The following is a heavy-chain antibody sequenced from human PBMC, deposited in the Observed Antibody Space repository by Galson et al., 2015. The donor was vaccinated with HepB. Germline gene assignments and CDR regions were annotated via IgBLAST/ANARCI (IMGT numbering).Heavy chain of an antibody. J-gene: IGHJ4*02. CDR2: ISDSADKT. CDR1: GFTFSIFA. D-gene: IGHD3-10*01. CDR3: AKGARDDSYWSPYDG. V-gene: IGHV3-23*01. Sequence: SLRLSCAASGFTFSIFAMGWVRQAPGKGLEWVSVISDSADKTYYADSVKGRFTISRDNSNNKLFLHMNSLRVDDTAVFYCAKGARDDSYWSPYDGWSRGTPVTVSS.